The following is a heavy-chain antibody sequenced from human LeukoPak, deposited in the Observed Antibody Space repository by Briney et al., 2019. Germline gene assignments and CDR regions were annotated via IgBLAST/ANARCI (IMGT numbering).Heavy chain of an antibody. CDR1: GGSISSYY. CDR2: IYYSGST. D-gene: IGHD3-22*01. CDR3: AGWAYDSSGYSFDY. J-gene: IGHJ4*02. Sequence: SETLSLTCTVSGGSISSYYWSWIRQPPGKGLEWIGYIYYSGSTNYNPSLKSRVTISVDPSKNQFSLKLSSVTAADTAVYYCAGWAYDSSGYSFDYWGQGTLVTVSS. V-gene: IGHV4-59*01.